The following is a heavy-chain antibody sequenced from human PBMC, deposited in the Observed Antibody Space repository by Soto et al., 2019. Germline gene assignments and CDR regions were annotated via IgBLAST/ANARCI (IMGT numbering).Heavy chain of an antibody. Sequence: QVQLQESGPGLVKSSETLSLTCSVSGGSISGYSFSWIRQPPGQGLEWIGHIYYSGTTNYNPSLKSRVTISVDTSKNPFSLKVNSVTTADTAVYYCARHVSSGSSPFDYWGQGTLVTVSS. D-gene: IGHD6-25*01. CDR3: ARHVSSGSSPFDY. CDR2: IYYSGTT. CDR1: GGSISGYS. J-gene: IGHJ4*02. V-gene: IGHV4-59*01.